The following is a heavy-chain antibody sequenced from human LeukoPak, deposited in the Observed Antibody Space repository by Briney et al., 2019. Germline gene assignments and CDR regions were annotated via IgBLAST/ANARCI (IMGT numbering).Heavy chain of an antibody. Sequence: ASVKVSCKASGYTFTGYYMHWVRQAPGQGLEWMGWINPNSGGTNYAQKFQGRVTMTRDTSISTAYMELSRLRSDDTAVYYCARVTPYLGSWFVGYFDYWGQGTLVTVSS. CDR1: GYTFTGYY. J-gene: IGHJ4*02. V-gene: IGHV1-2*02. D-gene: IGHD6-13*01. CDR3: ARVTPYLGSWFVGYFDY. CDR2: INPNSGGT.